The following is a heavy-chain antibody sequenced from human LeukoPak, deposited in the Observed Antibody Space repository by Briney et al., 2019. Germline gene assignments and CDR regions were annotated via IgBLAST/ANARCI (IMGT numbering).Heavy chain of an antibody. CDR1: GFTFSSYS. Sequence: GGSLRLSCAASGFTFSSYSMNWVRQAPGKGLEWVSFIRSSSSYIYYADSVKGRFTISRDSGKNSLYLQMNSLTAEDTAVYYCAREFGISRAFDIWGQGTMVTVSS. D-gene: IGHD3-10*01. CDR3: AREFGISRAFDI. CDR2: IRSSSSYI. J-gene: IGHJ3*02. V-gene: IGHV3-21*04.